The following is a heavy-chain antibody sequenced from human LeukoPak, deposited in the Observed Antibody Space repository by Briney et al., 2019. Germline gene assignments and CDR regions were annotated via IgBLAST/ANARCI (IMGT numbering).Heavy chain of an antibody. CDR1: GFTFSSYG. Sequence: GGSLRLSCAASGFTFSSYGMHWVRQAPGKGLEWVAVISYDGSNKYYAHSVKGGFTISRDNYKNTLYLQMNSLRAEETAVYYCAKDLTKFRYYYDSSGYYQNSPAPSLPDYWGQGTLVTVSS. V-gene: IGHV3-30*18. CDR2: ISYDGSNK. J-gene: IGHJ4*02. CDR3: AKDLTKFRYYYDSSGYYQNSPAPSLPDY. D-gene: IGHD3-22*01.